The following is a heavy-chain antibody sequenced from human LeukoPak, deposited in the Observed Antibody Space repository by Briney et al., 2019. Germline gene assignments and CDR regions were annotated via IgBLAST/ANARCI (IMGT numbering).Heavy chain of an antibody. Sequence: SDTLSLTCNLSGGFISSGSYYCSWIRQPAGKGLEWIGRIYTSGTTNYNPCLKSRVTVSVHTSKYQFSLNLNFVTAADTAVYFCARSVGGSYYYYYMDVWGTGTTVTVSS. CDR3: ARSVGGSYYYYYMDV. CDR2: IYTSGTT. CDR1: GGFISSGSYY. D-gene: IGHD3-10*01. J-gene: IGHJ6*03. V-gene: IGHV4-61*02.